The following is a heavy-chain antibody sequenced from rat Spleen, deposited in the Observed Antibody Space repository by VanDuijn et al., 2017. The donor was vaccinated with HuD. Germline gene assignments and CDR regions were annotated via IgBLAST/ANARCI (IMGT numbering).Heavy chain of an antibody. CDR1: GFTFSNYY. V-gene: IGHV5-25*01. CDR3: ARHPYYDGYYGIMDV. CDR2: ISTGGGNT. J-gene: IGHJ2*01. D-gene: IGHD1-12*03. Sequence: EVQLVESGGGLVQPGRSLKLSCAALGFTFSNYYMAWVRQAPTKGLEWVASISTGGGNTYYRDSVKGRFTISRDNAKSTLYLQMDSLRSEDTATFYCARHPYYDGYYGIMDVWGQGVMVTVSS.